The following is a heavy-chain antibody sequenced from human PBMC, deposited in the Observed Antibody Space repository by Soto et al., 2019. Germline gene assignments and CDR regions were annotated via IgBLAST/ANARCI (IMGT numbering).Heavy chain of an antibody. V-gene: IGHV3-23*01. CDR2: ISGSGGST. D-gene: IGHD3-22*01. Sequence: LRLSCAASGFTFSSSAMSWVRQAPGKGLEWVSAISGSGGSTYYADTVKGRFTVSRDNSKNTLYLQMNSLRAEDTAVYYCARSGYYYPLDFDHWGQGNLVTVSS. CDR1: GFTFSSSA. CDR3: ARSGYYYPLDFDH. J-gene: IGHJ4*02.